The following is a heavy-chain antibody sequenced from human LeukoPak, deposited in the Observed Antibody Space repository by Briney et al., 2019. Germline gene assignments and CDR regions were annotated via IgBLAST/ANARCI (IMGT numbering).Heavy chain of an antibody. CDR2: ISNSAITI. J-gene: IGHJ4*02. Sequence: GGSLRLSCAASGFIFSNYEMTGVRQAPGKGLEWSSYISNSAITIYYADSVRGRFTVSRDNAKNSLYLQMNSLRADDTAFYYCVRGPYSYGSNSGIDYWGQGNQVTVSS. D-gene: IGHD2-2*01. CDR3: VRGPYSYGSNSGIDY. CDR1: GFIFSNYE. V-gene: IGHV3-48*03.